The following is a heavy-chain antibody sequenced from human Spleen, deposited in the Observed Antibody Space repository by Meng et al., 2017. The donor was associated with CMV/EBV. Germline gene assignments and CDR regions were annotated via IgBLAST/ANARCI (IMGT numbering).Heavy chain of an antibody. CDR2: IRFNGNDK. J-gene: IGHJ4*02. Sequence: GGSLRLSCATSGFTFRLYGMHWVRQAPGKGLEWLTFIRFNGNDKYYADSVRGRFTISRDNSKNTLYLQMNSLRAEDTAVYYCYSDYEDSWGQGTLVTVSS. CDR3: YSDYEDS. CDR1: GFTFRLYG. D-gene: IGHD5-12*01. V-gene: IGHV3-30*02.